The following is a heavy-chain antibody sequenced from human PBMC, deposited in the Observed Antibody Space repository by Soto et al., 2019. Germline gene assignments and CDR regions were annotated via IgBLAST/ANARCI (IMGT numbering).Heavy chain of an antibody. V-gene: IGHV3-7*01. Sequence: EVQVVEPGGGLVQPGGSLRLSCTASGFTFSNYWMSWVRQAPGKGLEWVANIKKDESEKHYVDSVKGRFTISRNNARKSLYLQMDSLRVEDTAVYYRAREGDVVTTSTTAFCYGMDVWGQGTTVTVSS. D-gene: IGHD4-17*01. CDR3: AREGDVVTTSTTAFCYGMDV. CDR2: IKKDESEK. J-gene: IGHJ6*02. CDR1: GFTFSNYW.